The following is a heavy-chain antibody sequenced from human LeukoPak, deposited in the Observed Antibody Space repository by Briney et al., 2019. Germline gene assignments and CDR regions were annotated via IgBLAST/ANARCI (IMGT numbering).Heavy chain of an antibody. D-gene: IGHD6-13*01. Sequence: PGGSLRLSCAASGVTFSDHYMSWLRQAPGKGLEAISYISHNGETKYYADSVKGRPSISRDNAKSLLYLQMNSLRVEDTAVYYCARDRHGYFDYWGQGTLVTVSS. J-gene: IGHJ4*02. V-gene: IGHV3-11*01. CDR2: ISHNGETK. CDR3: ARDRHGYFDY. CDR1: GVTFSDHY.